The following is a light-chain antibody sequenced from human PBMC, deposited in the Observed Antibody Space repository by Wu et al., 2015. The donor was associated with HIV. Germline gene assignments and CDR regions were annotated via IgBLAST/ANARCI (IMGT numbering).Light chain of an antibody. V-gene: IGKV3-11*01. CDR2: DAS. Sequence: DIVLTQSPGTLSLSPGERTALSCRASQSVTSTFLAWYQQKPGQAPRLLIYDASNRASGIPARFSGSGSGTDFTLTISSLEPEDFAVYYCQHRSSWPPFSFGQGTKLQTK. CDR3: QHRSSWPPFS. CDR1: QSVTSTF. J-gene: IGKJ2*03.